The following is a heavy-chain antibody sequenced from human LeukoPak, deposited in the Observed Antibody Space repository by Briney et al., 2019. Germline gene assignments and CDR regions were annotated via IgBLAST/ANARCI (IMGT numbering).Heavy chain of an antibody. J-gene: IGHJ6*02. CDR2: ISWNSGSI. CDR3: AKDITTFEYYYYGMDV. D-gene: IGHD3-16*01. CDR1: GFTFDDYA. Sequence: GGSLRLSCAASGFTFDDYAMHWVRQAPGKGLEWVSGISWNSGSIGYADSVKGRFTISRDNAKNSLYLQMNSLRAEDTALYYCAKDITTFEYYYYGMDVWGQGTTVTVSS. V-gene: IGHV3-9*01.